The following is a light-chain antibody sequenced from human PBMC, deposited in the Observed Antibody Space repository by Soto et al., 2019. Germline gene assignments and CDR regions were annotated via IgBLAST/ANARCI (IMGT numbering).Light chain of an antibody. V-gene: IGKV3-11*01. CDR3: QQRSNLLT. CDR2: DAS. J-gene: IGKJ4*01. CDR1: QSVSKY. Sequence: EIVLTPSPATLSLSPGERATLSCRASQSVSKYLAWYQQKPGQAPRLLIYDASNRATGIPARFSGSGSGTDFTLTISSLEPEDFAVYYCQQRSNLLTFGGGTKVDI.